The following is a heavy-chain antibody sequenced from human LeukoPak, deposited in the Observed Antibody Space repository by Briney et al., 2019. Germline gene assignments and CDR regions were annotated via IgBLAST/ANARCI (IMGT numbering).Heavy chain of an antibody. CDR3: ARDRLYSYSTRWEIDY. CDR2: ISTYNGDT. Sequence: GASVKVSCKASGYTFTSFGICWVRQAPGQGLEWMGWISTYNGDTNYAQKIQGRVTMTTDTSTSTAYMELRSLRSDDTAVYYCARDRLYSYSTRWEIDYWGQGTLVTVSS. CDR1: GYTFTSFG. D-gene: IGHD6-13*01. V-gene: IGHV1-18*01. J-gene: IGHJ4*02.